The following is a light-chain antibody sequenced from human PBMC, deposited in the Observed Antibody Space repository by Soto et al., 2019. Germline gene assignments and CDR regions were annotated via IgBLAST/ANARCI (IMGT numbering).Light chain of an antibody. CDR1: QSVSSY. V-gene: IGKV3-11*01. CDR2: DAS. CDR3: QQYSTLPHT. J-gene: IGKJ2*01. Sequence: EIVLTQSPATVSLSPGERATLSCRASQSVSSYLAWYQQKPGQGPRLLIYDASNRATGVPDRFSGSGSGTDFTLTISRLEPEDFVVYYCQQYSTLPHTFGQGTKVDIK.